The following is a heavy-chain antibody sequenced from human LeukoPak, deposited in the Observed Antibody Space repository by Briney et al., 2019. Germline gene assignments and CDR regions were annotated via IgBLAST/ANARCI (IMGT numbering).Heavy chain of an antibody. CDR1: GGSFSGYY. J-gene: IGHJ4*02. CDR3: ARIMGDYNILTGLYLNYNFDY. D-gene: IGHD3-9*01. V-gene: IGHV4-34*01. CDR2: INHSGSA. Sequence: SETLSLTCAVYGGSFSGYYWSWIRQPPGKGLEWIGEINHSGSANYNPSLKSRVTISVDTSKNQFSLKLSSVTAADTAVYYCARIMGDYNILTGLYLNYNFDYWGQGTLVTVSS.